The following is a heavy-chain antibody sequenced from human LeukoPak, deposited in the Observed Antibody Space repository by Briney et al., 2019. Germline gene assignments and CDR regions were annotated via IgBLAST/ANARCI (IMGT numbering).Heavy chain of an antibody. J-gene: IGHJ4*02. D-gene: IGHD3-22*01. V-gene: IGHV4-34*01. CDR2: INHSGST. Sequence: PSETLSLTCAVYGGSFSGYYWSWIRRPPGKGLEWIGEINHSGSTNYNPSLKSRVTISVDTSKNQFSLKLSSVTAADTAVYYCARGRYYYDSSGYPSYFDYWGQGTLVTVSS. CDR1: GGSFSGYY. CDR3: ARGRYYYDSSGYPSYFDY.